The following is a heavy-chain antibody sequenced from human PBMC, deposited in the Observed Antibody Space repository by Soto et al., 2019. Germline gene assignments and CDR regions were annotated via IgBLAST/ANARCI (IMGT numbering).Heavy chain of an antibody. CDR3: ATTARI. V-gene: IGHV3-30-3*01. D-gene: IGHD4-4*01. J-gene: IGHJ3*02. CDR2: ISYDGSNK. CDR1: GFTFSSYA. Sequence: GGSLRLSCAASGFTFSSYAMHWVRQAPGKGLEWVAVISYDGSNKYYADSVKGRFTISRDNSKNTLYLQMNSLRAEDTAVYYCATTARIWGQGTMVTVSS.